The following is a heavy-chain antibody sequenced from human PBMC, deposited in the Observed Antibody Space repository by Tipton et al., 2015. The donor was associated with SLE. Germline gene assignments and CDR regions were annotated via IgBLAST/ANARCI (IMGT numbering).Heavy chain of an antibody. J-gene: IGHJ5*02. V-gene: IGHV4-59*01. CDR2: IYYTGIT. CDR1: GGSITNYY. Sequence: LRLSCTVSGGSITNYYWYWIRQPPGKGLEWIGYIYYTGITNYSPSLKSRVTISIDTSKNHFSLRLGSVTAADTAVYYCARVPSGPTITWGQGTLVTVSS. D-gene: IGHD1-26*01. CDR3: ARVPSGPTIT.